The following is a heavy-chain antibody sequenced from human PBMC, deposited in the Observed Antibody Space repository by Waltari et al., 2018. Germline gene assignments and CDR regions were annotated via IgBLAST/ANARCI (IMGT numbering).Heavy chain of an antibody. CDR1: GFTFSSYS. CDR3: ARGLYSSSWFPFDY. D-gene: IGHD6-13*01. V-gene: IGHV3-21*01. J-gene: IGHJ4*02. CDR2: ISSSSSYI. Sequence: SCAASGFTFSSYSMNWVRQAPGKGLEWVSSISSSSSYIYYADSVKGRFTISRDNAKNSLYLQMNSLRAEDTAVYYCARGLYSSSWFPFDYWGQGTLVTVSS.